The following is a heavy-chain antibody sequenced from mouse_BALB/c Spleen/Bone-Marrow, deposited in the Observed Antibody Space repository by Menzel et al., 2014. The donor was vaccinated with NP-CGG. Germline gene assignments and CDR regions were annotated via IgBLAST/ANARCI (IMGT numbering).Heavy chain of an antibody. CDR3: ARRATTVVATDY. Sequence: GAELVKPGASVKLSCKASGYTFTSYWMHWVKQRPGQGLEWIGEINPSNGRTNYNEKFKSKATLTVDKSSSTAYMQLSSLTSEDSAVYYCARRATTVVATDYWGQGTTLTVSS. D-gene: IGHD1-1*01. V-gene: IGHV1S81*02. J-gene: IGHJ2*01. CDR2: INPSNGRT. CDR1: GYTFTSYW.